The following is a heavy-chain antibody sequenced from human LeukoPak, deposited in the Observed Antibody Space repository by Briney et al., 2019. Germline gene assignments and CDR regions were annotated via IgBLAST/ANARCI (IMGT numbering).Heavy chain of an antibody. Sequence: GASVKVSCKASGYTFTSYGISWVRQAPGQGLEWMGWINPNSGGTNYAQKFQGRVTMTRDTSISTAYMGLSRLRSDDTAVYYCARPVIAAAATNWFDPWGQGTLVTVSS. CDR1: GYTFTSYG. V-gene: IGHV1-2*02. CDR2: INPNSGGT. D-gene: IGHD6-13*01. J-gene: IGHJ5*02. CDR3: ARPVIAAAATNWFDP.